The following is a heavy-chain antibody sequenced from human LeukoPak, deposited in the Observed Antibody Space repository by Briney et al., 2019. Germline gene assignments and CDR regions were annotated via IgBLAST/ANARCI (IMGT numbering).Heavy chain of an antibody. CDR3: ARGLGVAATPPWYYGMDV. CDR1: GGTFSSYA. J-gene: IGHJ6*02. V-gene: IGHV1-69*04. D-gene: IGHD2-15*01. CDR2: IIPILGIA. Sequence: ASVKVSCKASGGTFSSYAISWVRQAPGQGLEWMGRIIPILGIANYAQKFQGRVTITADKSTSTAYMELSSLRSEDTAVYYCARGLGVAATPPWYYGMDVWGQGTTVTVSS.